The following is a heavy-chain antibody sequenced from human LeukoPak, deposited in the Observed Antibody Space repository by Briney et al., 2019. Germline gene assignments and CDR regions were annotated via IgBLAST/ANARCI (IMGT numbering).Heavy chain of an antibody. Sequence: SVKVSCKASGYTFTSNPMYWVRQAPGQRLEWMGGIIPIFGTANYAQKFQGRVTITADESTSTAYMELSSLRSENTAVYCCAREGVATISIAAAGYYFDYWGQGTLVTVSS. CDR2: IIPIFGTA. CDR3: AREGVATISIAAAGYYFDY. CDR1: GYTFTSNP. D-gene: IGHD6-13*01. J-gene: IGHJ4*02. V-gene: IGHV1-69*13.